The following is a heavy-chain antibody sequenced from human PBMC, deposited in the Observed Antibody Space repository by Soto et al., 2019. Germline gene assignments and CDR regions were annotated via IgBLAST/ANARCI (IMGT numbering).Heavy chain of an antibody. CDR3: ARGFAIGWYTYYFDY. CDR2: IYYTGST. Sequence: SQTRPLTCTLSPTSLSGYHWGWNRHPPGKGLEWIGYIYYTGSTNYTPSLMSRVTMSVDTSKNQFSLKLNSVTAADTVVYYCARGFAIGWYTYYFDYWGQGPLVTVS. CDR1: PTSLSGYH. V-gene: IGHV4-59*08. J-gene: IGHJ4*02. D-gene: IGHD6-19*01.